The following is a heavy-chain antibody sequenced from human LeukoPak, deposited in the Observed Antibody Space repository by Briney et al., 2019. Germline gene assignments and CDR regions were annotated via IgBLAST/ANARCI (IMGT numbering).Heavy chain of an antibody. Sequence: SETLSLTCTVSGDSISSYYWSWIRQPPGKGLEWIGYIYYSGSTNYNPSLKSRVTISVDTSKNQFSLKLSSVTAADTAVYYCARGVDCSSTSCHEDYFDYWGQGTLVTVSS. CDR2: IYYSGST. V-gene: IGHV4-59*08. J-gene: IGHJ4*02. CDR3: ARGVDCSSTSCHEDYFDY. D-gene: IGHD2-2*01. CDR1: GDSISSYY.